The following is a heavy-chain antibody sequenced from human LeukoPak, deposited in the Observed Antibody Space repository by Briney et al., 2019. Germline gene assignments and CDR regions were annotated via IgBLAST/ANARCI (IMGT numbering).Heavy chain of an antibody. V-gene: IGHV4-59*08. J-gene: IGHJ6*02. D-gene: IGHD2-8*01. CDR2: IYYSGST. Sequence: SETLSPTCTVSGGSISSYYWSWIRQPPGKGLEWIGYIYYSGSTNYNPSLKSRVTISVDTSKNQFSLKLSSVTAADTAVYYCARRSYGTRFYYYYGMDVWGQGTTVTVSS. CDR1: GGSISSYY. CDR3: ARRSYGTRFYYYYGMDV.